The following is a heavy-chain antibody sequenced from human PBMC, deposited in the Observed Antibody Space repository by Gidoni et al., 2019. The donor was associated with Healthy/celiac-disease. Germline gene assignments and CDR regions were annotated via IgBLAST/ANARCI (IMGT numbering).Heavy chain of an antibody. Sequence: EVQLVESGGGLVQPGRPLRLSCTASVFTFGAYAMSWFRQAPGKGLEWVGFIRSKAYGGTTEYAASVKGRFTISRDDSKSIAYLQMNSLKTEDTAVYYCTRVEDYGDYHNFDYWGQGTLVTVSS. V-gene: IGHV3-49*03. D-gene: IGHD4-17*01. J-gene: IGHJ4*02. CDR2: IRSKAYGGTT. CDR3: TRVEDYGDYHNFDY. CDR1: VFTFGAYA.